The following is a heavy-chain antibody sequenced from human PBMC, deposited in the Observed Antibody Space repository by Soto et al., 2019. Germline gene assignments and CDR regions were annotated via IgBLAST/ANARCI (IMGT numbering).Heavy chain of an antibody. D-gene: IGHD6-19*01. CDR1: GFTFSSYS. CDR2: ISSSSSYI. CDR3: PRVPPNSSGF. Sequence: EVQLVESGGGLVKPGGSLRLSCAASGFTFSSYSMNWVRQAPGKGLEWVSSISSSSSYIYYADSVKGRFTISRDNAKNPLNLQRTSLGAEEPAVYYWPRVPPNSSGFWGREPWSPSPQ. V-gene: IGHV3-21*01. J-gene: IGHJ4*02.